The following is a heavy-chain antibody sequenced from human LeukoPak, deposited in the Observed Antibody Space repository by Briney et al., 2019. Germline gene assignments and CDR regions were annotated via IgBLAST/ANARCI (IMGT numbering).Heavy chain of an antibody. CDR2: INHSGST. Sequence: PSETLSLTCAVYGGSFSGYYWSWIRQPPGKGLEWIGEINHSGSTNYNPSLKSRVTISVDTSKNQFSLKLSSVTAADTAIYYCARENPSGYYNRPIDYWGQGTLVTVSS. CDR3: ARENPSGYYNRPIDY. V-gene: IGHV4-34*01. D-gene: IGHD3-22*01. CDR1: GGSFSGYY. J-gene: IGHJ4*02.